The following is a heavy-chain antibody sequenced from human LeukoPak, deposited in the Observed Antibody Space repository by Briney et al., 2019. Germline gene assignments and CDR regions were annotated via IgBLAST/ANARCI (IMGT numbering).Heavy chain of an antibody. V-gene: IGHV1-18*01. CDR1: GYTFTSYG. CDR2: ISGYNGNT. J-gene: IGHJ4*02. Sequence: GASVKVSCKASGYTFTSYGISWVRQAPGQGLGWMGWISGYNGNTNYAQKVQGRVNMTTDTSSSTAYMELRSLRSDDTAVYYCARVGSSGYMGFFHYWGQGTLVTVSS. D-gene: IGHD3-22*01. CDR3: ARVGSSGYMGFFHY.